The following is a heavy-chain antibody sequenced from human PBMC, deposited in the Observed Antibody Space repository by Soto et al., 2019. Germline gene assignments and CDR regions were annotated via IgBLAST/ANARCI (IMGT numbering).Heavy chain of an antibody. V-gene: IGHV3-23*01. D-gene: IGHD3-16*01. Sequence: EVQLLESGGGLVQPGGSLRLSCAASGFTFNTFEMSWVRQAPGRGLEWVSFISDDGSRTYYADAVKGQFTISRDNSKYTLYLQMNSLTVEDTAVYACVKGGWLDFWGQGTLVTVSS. J-gene: IGHJ5*01. CDR3: VKGGWLDF. CDR1: GFTFNTFE. CDR2: ISDDGSRT.